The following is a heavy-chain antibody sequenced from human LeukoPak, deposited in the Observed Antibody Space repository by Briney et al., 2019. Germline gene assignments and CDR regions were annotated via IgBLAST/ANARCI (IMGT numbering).Heavy chain of an antibody. J-gene: IGHJ4*02. CDR1: GFTFSIYS. CDR2: ISSSSSNI. D-gene: IGHD7-27*01. Sequence: GGSLRLSCAASGFTFSIYSMKWVRQAPGEGLEWVSYISSSSSNIYYAHSVRGRFTISRDNAKNSLYLQMHSLRAEDTAVYYCARDNWGSDYWGQGILVTVS. CDR3: ARDNWGSDY. V-gene: IGHV3-48*04.